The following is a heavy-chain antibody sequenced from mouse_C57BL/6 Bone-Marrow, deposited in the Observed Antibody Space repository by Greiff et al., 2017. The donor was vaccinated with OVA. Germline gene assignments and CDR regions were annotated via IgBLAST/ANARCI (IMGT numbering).Heavy chain of an antibody. CDR1: GYTFTDYE. D-gene: IGHD1-1*01. J-gene: IGHJ2*01. CDR3: TRGGNYYGSSYGYFDY. V-gene: IGHV1-15*01. CDR2: IDPETGGT. Sequence: VQLVESGAELVRPGASVTLSCKASGYTFTDYEMHWVKQTPVHGLEWIGAIDPETGGTAYNQKFKGKAILTADKSSSTAYMELRSLTSEDSAVYYCTRGGNYYGSSYGYFDYWGQGTTLTVSS.